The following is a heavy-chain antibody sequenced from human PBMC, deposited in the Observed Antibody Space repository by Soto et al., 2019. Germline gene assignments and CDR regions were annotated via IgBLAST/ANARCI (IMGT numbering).Heavy chain of an antibody. Sequence: LFLTCTVSGGSIRGYYWSWIRQASGKALATEKYIYYIGANHHNPPLKSRVTISVDTSKNQFTLKLSSVTAADTVMYYYAREFRGDDSVGYSGWYFDYWGQGTLVTVSS. J-gene: IGHJ4*02. V-gene: IGHV4-59*13. CDR2: IYYIGAN. CDR3: AREFRGDDSVGYSGWYFDY. D-gene: IGHD3-22*01. CDR1: GGSIRGYY.